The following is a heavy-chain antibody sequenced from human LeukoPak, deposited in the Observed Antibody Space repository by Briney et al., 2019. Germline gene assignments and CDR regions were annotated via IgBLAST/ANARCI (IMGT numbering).Heavy chain of an antibody. D-gene: IGHD3-10*01. CDR1: GFTFSSYA. CDR2: ISSNGGGT. Sequence: PGGSLRLSCAASGFTFSSYAMHWVRQAPGKGLEYVSAISSNGGGTYYANSVKGRFTISRDNSKNTLYLQMGSLRAEDMAVYYCAVELSGSGWFDYWGQGTLVTVSS. V-gene: IGHV3-64*01. CDR3: AVELSGSGWFDY. J-gene: IGHJ4*02.